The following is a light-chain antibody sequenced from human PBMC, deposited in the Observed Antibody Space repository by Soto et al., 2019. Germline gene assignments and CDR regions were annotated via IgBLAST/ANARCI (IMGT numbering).Light chain of an antibody. Sequence: QSALTQPASVSGSPGQSITISCTGTSSDVGNYKYVSWYQQHPGKAPKLMIYDVSNRPSGVSNRFSGSKSGNTASLPISGLQAEDEADYYCSSYTSNSTRVFGTGTKLTVL. CDR2: DVS. V-gene: IGLV2-14*01. J-gene: IGLJ1*01. CDR1: SSDVGNYKY. CDR3: SSYTSNSTRV.